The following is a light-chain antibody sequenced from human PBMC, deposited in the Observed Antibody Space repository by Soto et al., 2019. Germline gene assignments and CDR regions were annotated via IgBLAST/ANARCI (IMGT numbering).Light chain of an antibody. CDR2: DAS. CDR1: QSVSSSY. V-gene: IGKV3-20*01. Sequence: EIVLTQSPGTLSLSPGERATLSCRASQSVSSSYFAWYQQKPGQAPRLLICDASSRASGLPDRFSGGGSATDFTLTISRREPEDFAVYYCRQYGSSPRTFGQGTKVEIK. CDR3: RQYGSSPRT. J-gene: IGKJ1*01.